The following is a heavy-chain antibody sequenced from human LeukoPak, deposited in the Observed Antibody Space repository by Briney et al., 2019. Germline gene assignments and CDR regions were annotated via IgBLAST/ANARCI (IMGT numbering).Heavy chain of an antibody. CDR2: ISSSSSYT. J-gene: IGHJ1*01. Sequence: PGGSLRLSCAASGFTFSSYAMNWVRQAPGKGLEWVSYISSSSSYTNYADSVKGRFTISRDNAKNSLYLQMNSLRAEDTAVYYCASSPGAGSARYFQHWGQGTLVTVSS. CDR1: GFTFSSYA. D-gene: IGHD6-19*01. CDR3: ASSPGAGSARYFQH. V-gene: IGHV3-21*05.